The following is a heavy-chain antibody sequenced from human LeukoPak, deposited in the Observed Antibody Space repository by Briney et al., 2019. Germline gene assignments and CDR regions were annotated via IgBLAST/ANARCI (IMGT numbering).Heavy chain of an antibody. J-gene: IGHJ4*02. CDR3: ARRYYDFWSGYPNFDY. V-gene: IGHV5-51*01. D-gene: IGHD3-3*01. Sequence: GESLKISCKGSGYTFTNYWIGWVRQMPGKGLEWMGIIYPGDSDTRYSPSFQGQVTISADKSISTAYLQWSSLKASDTAMYYCARRYYDFWSGYPNFDYWGQGTLVTVSS. CDR2: IYPGDSDT. CDR1: GYTFTNYW.